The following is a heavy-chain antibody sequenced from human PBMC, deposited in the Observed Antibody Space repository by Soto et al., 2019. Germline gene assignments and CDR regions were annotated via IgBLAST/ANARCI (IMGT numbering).Heavy chain of an antibody. Sequence: SETLSLTCTVSGGSISSGDYYWSWIRQPPGKGLEWIGYIYYSGSTYYNPSLKSRVTISVDTSKNQFSLKLSSVTAADTAVYYCARDFARYYDSSGYLDYWGQGTLVTVSS. D-gene: IGHD3-22*01. CDR1: GGSISSGDYY. J-gene: IGHJ4*02. CDR2: IYYSGST. CDR3: ARDFARYYDSSGYLDY. V-gene: IGHV4-30-4*01.